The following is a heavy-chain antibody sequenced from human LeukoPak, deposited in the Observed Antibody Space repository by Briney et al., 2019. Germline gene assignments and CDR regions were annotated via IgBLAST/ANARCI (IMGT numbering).Heavy chain of an antibody. J-gene: IGHJ2*01. CDR2: ISGGGGTT. CDR3: AKDKGWYFDL. Sequence: PGGSLRLSCAASGFTFSNYAMSWVRQAPGKGLEWVSAISGGGGTTYYADSVKGRFTISRDNSKNTLYLQMNSLRAEDTAVYYCAKDKGWYFDLWGRGTLVTVSS. V-gene: IGHV3-23*01. CDR1: GFTFSNYA.